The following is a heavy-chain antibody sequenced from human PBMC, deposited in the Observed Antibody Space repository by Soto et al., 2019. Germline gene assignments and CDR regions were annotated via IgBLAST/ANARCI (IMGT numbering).Heavy chain of an antibody. CDR3: ARHRYYDFWSGYYPYYYYGMDV. CDR1: GYSFTSYW. V-gene: IGHV5-10-1*01. CDR2: IDPSDSYT. Sequence: GESLKSSGKGSGYSFTSYWISWVRQMPGKGLEWLGRIDPSDSYTNYSPSFQGHVTISADKSISTAYLQWSSLKASDTAMYYCARHRYYDFWSGYYPYYYYGMDVWGQGTTVTVSS. J-gene: IGHJ6*02. D-gene: IGHD3-3*01.